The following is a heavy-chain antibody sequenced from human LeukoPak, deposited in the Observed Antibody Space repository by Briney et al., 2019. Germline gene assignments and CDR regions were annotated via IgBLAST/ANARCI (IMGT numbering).Heavy chain of an antibody. CDR3: AKDWFASTDY. CDR2: ISYDGSNK. V-gene: IGHV3-30-3*01. J-gene: IGHJ4*02. CDR1: GFTFSSYA. Sequence: QPRRSLRLSCAASGFTFSSYAMHWVRHAPGSALEWVAAISYDGSNKYYADSVRGRFTISRDNAKNTVYLQMNSLRVEDTAVYYCAKDWFASTDYWGQGILVTVSS. D-gene: IGHD3-10*01.